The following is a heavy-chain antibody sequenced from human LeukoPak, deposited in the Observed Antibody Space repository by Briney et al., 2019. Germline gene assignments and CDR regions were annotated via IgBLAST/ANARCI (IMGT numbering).Heavy chain of an antibody. CDR3: ARDPGDNGDYVKSHAFDI. V-gene: IGHV4-31*11. Sequence: SQTLSLTCAVSGGSIRSAGYYWSSIRQHPGRGLEWIGYMYYSGSTYYNPSLKSRLTISVDTSKNQFSLKLSSVTDADTAVYYCARDPGDNGDYVKSHAFDIGGQGTMVTVSS. CDR1: GGSIRSAGYY. J-gene: IGHJ3*02. CDR2: MYYSGST. D-gene: IGHD4-17*01.